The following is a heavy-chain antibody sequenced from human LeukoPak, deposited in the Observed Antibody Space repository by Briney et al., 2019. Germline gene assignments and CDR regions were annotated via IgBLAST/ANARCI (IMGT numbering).Heavy chain of an antibody. D-gene: IGHD3-22*01. J-gene: IGHJ5*02. CDR2: INPNSGGT. CDR1: GYTFTGYF. V-gene: IGHV1-2*02. Sequence: ASVKVSCKASGYTFTGYFLHWVRQAPGHGLEWMGWINPNSGGTTFAQKFQGRVTMTRDTSISTAYMELSKLRSDDTAVYYCARVFNYYDTSGYYTWGQGTLVTVPS. CDR3: ARVFNYYDTSGYYT.